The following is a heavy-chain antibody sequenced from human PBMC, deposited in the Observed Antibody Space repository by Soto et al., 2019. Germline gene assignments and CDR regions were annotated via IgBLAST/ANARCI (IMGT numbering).Heavy chain of an antibody. J-gene: IGHJ5*02. CDR3: ARGHYDFCGGYYSGSGYNWFDP. V-gene: IGHV1-18*01. CDR1: GYTFTSYG. Sequence: GASVKVSCKTSGYTFTSYGISWVRQAPGQGLEWMGWISANNGNTNYAQRLQGRVAMTTDTSTSTAYMELRSLRSEDTAVYYCARGHYDFCGGYYSGSGYNWFDPWGQGTLVTVSS. D-gene: IGHD3-3*01. CDR2: ISANNGNT.